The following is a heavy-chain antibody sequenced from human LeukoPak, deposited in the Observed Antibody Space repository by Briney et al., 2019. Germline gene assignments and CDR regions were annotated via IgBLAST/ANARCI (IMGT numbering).Heavy chain of an antibody. J-gene: IGHJ4*02. Sequence: PGGSLRLSCAASGFTFDDYGMSWVRQAPGKGLEWVSGIVGSGVTTYYADSVKGRFTISRDNSRNTLYLHMKGLRVEDTAIYYCARDERWIQFNYWGQGTLVTVSS. D-gene: IGHD5-18*01. CDR3: ARDERWIQFNY. CDR2: IVGSGVTT. CDR1: GFTFDDYG. V-gene: IGHV3-23*01.